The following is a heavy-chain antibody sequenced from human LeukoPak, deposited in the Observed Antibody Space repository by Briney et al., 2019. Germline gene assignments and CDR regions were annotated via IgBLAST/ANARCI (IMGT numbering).Heavy chain of an antibody. J-gene: IGHJ4*02. CDR2: ISSSGSTI. CDR1: GFTFSSYE. D-gene: IGHD3-10*01. Sequence: GGSLRLSCAASGFTFSSYEMNWVRQAPGKGLEWVSYISSSGSTICYADSVKGRFTISRDNAKNSLYLQMNSLRAEDTAVYYCASMIGYGSGSYYLYWGQGTLVTVSS. CDR3: ASMIGYGSGSYYLY. V-gene: IGHV3-48*03.